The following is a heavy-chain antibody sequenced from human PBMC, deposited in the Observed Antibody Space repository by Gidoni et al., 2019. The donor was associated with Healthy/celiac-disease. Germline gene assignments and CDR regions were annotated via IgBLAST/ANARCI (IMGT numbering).Heavy chain of an antibody. CDR1: GGSFSGYY. Sequence: QVQLQQWGAGLLKPSETLSLTCAVYGGSFSGYYCSCIRQPPGKGLEWIGEINHSGSTNYNPSLKSRVTISVDTSKNQFSLKLSSVTAADTAVYYCARSQSRYCSSTSCYEEGNWWFDPWGQGTLVTVSS. CDR3: ARSQSRYCSSTSCYEEGNWWFDP. CDR2: INHSGST. D-gene: IGHD2-2*01. J-gene: IGHJ5*02. V-gene: IGHV4-34*01.